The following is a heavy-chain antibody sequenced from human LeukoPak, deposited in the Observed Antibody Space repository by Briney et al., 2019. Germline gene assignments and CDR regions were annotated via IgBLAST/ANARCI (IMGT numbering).Heavy chain of an antibody. CDR2: ISWNSGSI. D-gene: IGHD3-9*01. CDR1: GFTFDDYA. J-gene: IGHJ5*02. CDR3: AREDTFYDILTGYSYNWFDP. V-gene: IGHV3-9*01. Sequence: SLRLSCAASGFTFDDYAMHWVRQVPGKGLEWVSGISWNSGSIAYADSVKGRFTISRDNAKNSLYLQMNSLRAEDTAVYYCAREDTFYDILTGYSYNWFDPWGQGTLVTVSS.